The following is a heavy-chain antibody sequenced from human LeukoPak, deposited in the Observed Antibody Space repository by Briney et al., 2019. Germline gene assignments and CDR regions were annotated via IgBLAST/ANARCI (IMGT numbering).Heavy chain of an antibody. CDR1: GFTFSSYG. Sequence: GGSLRLSCAASGFTFSSYGMHWVRQAPGKGLEWISVISGIVGSTYYADSVKGRFTISRDNAKKTLYLQMNSLGAEDTAVYYCAKWGGGILTGYTFDSWGQGTLVTVSS. D-gene: IGHD3-9*01. CDR3: AKWGGGILTGYTFDS. J-gene: IGHJ4*02. CDR2: ISGIVGST. V-gene: IGHV3-23*01.